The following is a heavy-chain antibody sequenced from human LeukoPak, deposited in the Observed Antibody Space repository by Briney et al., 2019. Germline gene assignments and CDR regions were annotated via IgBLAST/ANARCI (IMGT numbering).Heavy chain of an antibody. V-gene: IGHV3-33*01. D-gene: IGHD1-1*01. Sequence: GGSLRLSCAASGFIFSDDAMHWVRQAPGKGLEWVAFIWFDGSNKHYADSVKGRFTISRDNSEDTLYLQMNSLRAEDTAVYYCVRDPSGSGFAFDSWGQGALVTVSS. CDR3: VRDPSGSGFAFDS. CDR1: GFIFSDDA. CDR2: IWFDGSNK. J-gene: IGHJ4*02.